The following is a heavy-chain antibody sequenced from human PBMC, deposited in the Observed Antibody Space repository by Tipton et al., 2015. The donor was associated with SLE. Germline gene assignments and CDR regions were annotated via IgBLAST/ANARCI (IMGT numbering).Heavy chain of an antibody. Sequence: TLSLTCTVSGGSISSYYWSWIRQTPGKGLEWIGYIYYSGSTNYNPSLKSRVTISVDMSKNQFSLRLSSVTAADTAVYYCAREGRGSGWFDYWGQGTLVTVSS. CDR1: GGSISSYY. J-gene: IGHJ4*02. D-gene: IGHD6-19*01. CDR2: IYYSGST. CDR3: AREGRGSGWFDY. V-gene: IGHV4-59*01.